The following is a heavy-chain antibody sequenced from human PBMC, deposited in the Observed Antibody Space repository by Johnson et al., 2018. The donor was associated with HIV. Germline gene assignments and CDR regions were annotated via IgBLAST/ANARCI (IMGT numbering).Heavy chain of an antibody. CDR2: IYRGGAT. D-gene: IGHD6-19*01. CDR3: ARVAVAWGHDAFDI. J-gene: IGHJ3*02. CDR1: GFSVSASY. Sequence: VQLVESGGGLVQPGGSLRLSCAASGFSVSASYMSWLRQAPGKALEWVSVIYRGGATYYAASVKGRFTISRDNSKNTLYLQMNSLRAEDTAVYYCARVAVAWGHDAFDIWGQGTMVTVSS. V-gene: IGHV3-66*02.